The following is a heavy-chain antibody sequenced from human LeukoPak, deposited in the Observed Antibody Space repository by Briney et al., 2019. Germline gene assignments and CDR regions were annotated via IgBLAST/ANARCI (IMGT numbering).Heavy chain of an antibody. J-gene: IGHJ4*02. CDR2: ISSGGSTI. CDR3: ARDRAPRTIFGVVIMFDY. CDR1: GFTFSSYE. Sequence: QPGGSLRLSCAASGFTFSSYEMNWVRQAPGKGLEWVSYISSGGSTIYYADSVKGRFTISRDNAKNSLYLQMNSLRAEDRAVYYCARDRAPRTIFGVVIMFDYWGQGTLVTVSS. V-gene: IGHV3-48*03. D-gene: IGHD3-3*01.